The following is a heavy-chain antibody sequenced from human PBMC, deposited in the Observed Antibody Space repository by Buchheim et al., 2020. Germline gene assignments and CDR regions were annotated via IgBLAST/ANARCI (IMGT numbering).Heavy chain of an antibody. CDR3: ARDAYRSANYYYGMDV. CDR1: GFTFSSYW. J-gene: IGHJ6*02. Sequence: EVQLVESGGGLVQPGGSLRLSCAASGFTFSSYWMHWVRQAPGKGMVWVSRINTDGSSTSYADSVKGRSTISRDNAKNTLYLKMNSLRAEDTAVYYCARDAYRSANYYYGMDVWGQGTT. CDR2: INTDGSST. V-gene: IGHV3-74*01. D-gene: IGHD2-15*01.